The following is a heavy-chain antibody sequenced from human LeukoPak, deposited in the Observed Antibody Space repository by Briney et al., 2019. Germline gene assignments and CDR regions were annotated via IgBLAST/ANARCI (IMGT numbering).Heavy chain of an antibody. J-gene: IGHJ6*03. V-gene: IGHV1-69*06. CDR2: IIPIFGTA. CDR1: GGTFSSYA. D-gene: IGHD2-8*01. Sequence: SVKVSCKASGGTFSSYAISWVRQAPGQGLEWMGGIIPIFGTANYAQKFQGRVTITADKSTSTAYMELSSLRSEDTAVYYCARGTLSGVDYYYYYMDVWGKGTTVTVSS. CDR3: ARGTLSGVDYYYYYMDV.